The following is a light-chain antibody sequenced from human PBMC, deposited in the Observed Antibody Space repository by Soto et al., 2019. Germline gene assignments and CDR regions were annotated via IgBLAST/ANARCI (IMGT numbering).Light chain of an antibody. J-gene: IGLJ1*01. V-gene: IGLV1-47*01. CDR1: SSNIGSNY. CDR2: RNN. CDR3: AAWDDSLSGLYV. Sequence: QSVLTQPPSASGTPGQRVTISCSGSSSNIGSNYEYWYQQLPGTAPKLLIYRNNQRPSGVPDRFSGSKSGTSASLAISGLRSEDEADYYCAAWDDSLSGLYVFGTGTQLTVL.